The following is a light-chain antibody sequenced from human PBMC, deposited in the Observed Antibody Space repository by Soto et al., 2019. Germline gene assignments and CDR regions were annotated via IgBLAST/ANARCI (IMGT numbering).Light chain of an antibody. Sequence: EIVLTQSPGTLSLSPGERATLSCRASQSVGSSQLAWHQQKPGQAPRLLIYGASSRATGIPDRFSGSGSGTDFTLTISRLEPADFAVYYCQQYASSPWTFGQGTKVEIK. CDR1: QSVGSSQ. CDR2: GAS. CDR3: QQYASSPWT. V-gene: IGKV3-20*01. J-gene: IGKJ1*01.